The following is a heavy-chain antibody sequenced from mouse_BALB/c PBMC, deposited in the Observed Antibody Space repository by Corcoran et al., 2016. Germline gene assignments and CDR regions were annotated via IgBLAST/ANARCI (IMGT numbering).Heavy chain of an antibody. Sequence: QIQLVQSGPELKKPGETVKISCKASGYTFTNYGMNWVKQAPGKGLKWMGWINTYTGEPTYADDFKGRFAFSLETSASTAYLQINNLKNEDTATYFCARYSSGLMGYAMDYWGQGTSVTVSS. CDR3: ARYSSGLMGYAMDY. CDR1: GYTFTNYG. V-gene: IGHV9-3-1*01. J-gene: IGHJ4*01. CDR2: INTYTGEP. D-gene: IGHD3-1*01.